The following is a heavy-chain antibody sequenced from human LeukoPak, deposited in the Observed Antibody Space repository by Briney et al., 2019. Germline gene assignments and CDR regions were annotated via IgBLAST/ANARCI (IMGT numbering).Heavy chain of an antibody. V-gene: IGHV3-30-3*01. Sequence: GGSLRLSCAASGFIFSSHAMHWVRQAPGKGLEWVAVIQYDGSETRYAASVKGRFPVSRDNSKNTLYLQMDSLTAEDTAVYHCAKDLTGAYCSDYWGQGTLVTVSS. CDR1: GFIFSSHA. J-gene: IGHJ4*02. CDR3: AKDLTGAYCSDY. CDR2: IQYDGSET. D-gene: IGHD3-9*01.